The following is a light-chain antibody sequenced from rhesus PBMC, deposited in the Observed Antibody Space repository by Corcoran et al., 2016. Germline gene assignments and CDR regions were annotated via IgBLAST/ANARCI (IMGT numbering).Light chain of an antibody. CDR1: QSVSSS. V-gene: IGKV3-42*03. CDR2: GAS. Sequence: EIVMTQSPATLSLSPGERATLSCRASQSVSSSLAWYQQKPGQAPWLLIYGASSRATGIPARFSGRGSGTEFTLTNSSLEPEDFAVYYCQQYSNWPQTFGQGTKVEIK. CDR3: QQYSNWPQT. J-gene: IGKJ1*01.